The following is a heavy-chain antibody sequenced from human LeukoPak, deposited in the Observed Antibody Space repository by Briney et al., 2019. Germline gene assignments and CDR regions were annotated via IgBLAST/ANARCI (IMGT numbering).Heavy chain of an antibody. D-gene: IGHD2-2*01. J-gene: IGHJ5*02. Sequence: SETLSITCAVYGGSFSGYYWSCIRQPPGKGLEWIGQINHSGSTNYNPSLKSRVTISVYTSKNQFSLKLSSVTAADTAVYYCARARVVPAATPRWLDPRGQGTLVTVSS. V-gene: IGHV4-34*01. CDR2: INHSGST. CDR3: ARARVVPAATPRWLDP. CDR1: GGSFSGYY.